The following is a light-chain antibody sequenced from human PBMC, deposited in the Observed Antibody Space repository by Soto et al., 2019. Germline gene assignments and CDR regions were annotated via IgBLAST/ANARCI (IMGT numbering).Light chain of an antibody. Sequence: DIRMTQSPSSLSASVGDSVTITCQASQDTAKSLNWYQHKPGKAPKLLIYDASNLETGVPSRFSGSGSGTDFTFTINSLQTEDIATYYCQQYDNLPPYTFGQGTKVDIK. CDR3: QQYDNLPPYT. CDR1: QDTAKS. V-gene: IGKV1-33*01. CDR2: DAS. J-gene: IGKJ2*01.